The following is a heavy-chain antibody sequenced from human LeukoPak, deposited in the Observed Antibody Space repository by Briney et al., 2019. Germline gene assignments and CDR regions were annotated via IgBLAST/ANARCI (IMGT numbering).Heavy chain of an antibody. V-gene: IGHV3-74*01. D-gene: IGHD1-26*01. CDR2: INGDGRNI. J-gene: IGHJ4*02. Sequence: QSGGSLRLSCVASGFTFSSYWMHWVRQDPRKGLVWVSRINGDGRNINYADSVRGRFTISRDNAKNTLYLQMNTLRVEDTAVYYCAGGYSGSYYGLYFDYWGQGTLVTVSS. CDR1: GFTFSSYW. CDR3: AGGYSGSYYGLYFDY.